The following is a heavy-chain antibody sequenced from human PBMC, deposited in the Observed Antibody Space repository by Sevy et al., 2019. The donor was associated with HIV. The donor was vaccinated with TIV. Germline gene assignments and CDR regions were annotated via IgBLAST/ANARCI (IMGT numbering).Heavy chain of an antibody. V-gene: IGHV3-30*18. Sequence: GGSLRLSCAVSGFIFKNYGMHCVRQAPGKGLEGVALISNDGSDKSYADSVKGRLTISRDNSKDTLYLQMNSLRPEDTAVYYCANSRGRFDGSSWLYYDYSLDVWGQGTTVTVSS. J-gene: IGHJ6*02. D-gene: IGHD6-13*01. CDR3: ANSRGRFDGSSWLYYDYSLDV. CDR2: ISNDGSDK. CDR1: GFIFKNYG.